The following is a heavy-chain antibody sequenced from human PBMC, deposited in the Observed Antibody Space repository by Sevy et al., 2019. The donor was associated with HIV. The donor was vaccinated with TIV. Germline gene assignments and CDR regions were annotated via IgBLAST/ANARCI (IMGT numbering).Heavy chain of an antibody. J-gene: IGHJ4*01. Sequence: GGSLRLSCVASGFTFNNFWMAWVRQAPGKGLEWFANIKPDGSESNHVGSVKGRFTISRDNAKYSLYLQMNSLTAEDTAVDYCARDVGGGYFDYWGQGTLVTVSS. CDR3: ARDVGGGYFDY. CDR2: IKPDGSES. V-gene: IGHV3-7*03. D-gene: IGHD3-16*01. CDR1: GFTFNNFW.